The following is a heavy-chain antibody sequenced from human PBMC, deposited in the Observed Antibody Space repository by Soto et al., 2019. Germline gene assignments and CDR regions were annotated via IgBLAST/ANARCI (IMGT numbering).Heavy chain of an antibody. CDR1: GGSFSGYY. D-gene: IGHD6-6*01. CDR2: INHSGST. J-gene: IGHJ3*02. CDR3: ARGVAAARHAFDI. Sequence: QVQLQQWGAGLLKPSETLSLTCAVYGGSFSGYYWSWIRQPPGKGLEWIGEINHSGSTNYNPSLKSRVTISVDTSKNQFSLKLSSVTAADTAVYYCARGVAAARHAFDIWGQGTMVTVSS. V-gene: IGHV4-34*01.